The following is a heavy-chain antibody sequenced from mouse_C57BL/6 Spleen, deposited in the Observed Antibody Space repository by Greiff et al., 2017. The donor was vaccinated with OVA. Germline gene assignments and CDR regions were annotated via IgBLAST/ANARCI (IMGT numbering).Heavy chain of an antibody. CDR2: IHPNSGST. D-gene: IGHD1-1*02. CDR1: GYTFTSYW. CDR3: ARLGGSEEFDY. Sequence: VQLQQSGAELVKPGASVKLSCKASGYTFTSYWMHWVKQRPGQGLEWIGMIHPNSGSTNYNEKFKSKATLTVDKSSSTAYMQLSSLTSEDSAVYYCARLGGSEEFDYWGQGTTLTVSS. V-gene: IGHV1-64*01. J-gene: IGHJ2*01.